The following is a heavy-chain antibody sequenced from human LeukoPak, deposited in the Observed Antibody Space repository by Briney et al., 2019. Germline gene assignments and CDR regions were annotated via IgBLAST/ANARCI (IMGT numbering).Heavy chain of an antibody. J-gene: IGHJ4*02. CDR3: ARDRYGGYFDY. CDR2: INHSGST. Sequence: KPSETLSLTCAVYGASFSGYYWSSIRQPPGKGLEWIGEINHSGSTNYNPSLKSRVTISVDTSKNQFSLKLSSVTAADTAVYYCARDRYGGYFDYWGEGALVTVSS. D-gene: IGHD3-10*01. CDR1: GASFSGYY. V-gene: IGHV4-34*01.